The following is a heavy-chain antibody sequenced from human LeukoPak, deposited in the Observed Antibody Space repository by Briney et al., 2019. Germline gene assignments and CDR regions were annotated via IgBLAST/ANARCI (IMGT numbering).Heavy chain of an antibody. Sequence: SETQSLTCTVSGDSISSYYWSWIRQPPGKGLEWIGYIYTSGGTNYIPSLKGRVTISIDTSKNQFSLELSSVTAADSAVYYCARLTRLSTSPDRYYLDYWGQGTLVTVSS. D-gene: IGHD6-6*01. V-gene: IGHV4-4*09. J-gene: IGHJ4*02. CDR2: IYTSGGT. CDR3: ARLTRLSTSPDRYYLDY. CDR1: GDSISSYY.